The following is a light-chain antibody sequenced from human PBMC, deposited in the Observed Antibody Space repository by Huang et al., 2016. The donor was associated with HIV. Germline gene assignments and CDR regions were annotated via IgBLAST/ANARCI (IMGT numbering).Light chain of an antibody. Sequence: DIVMIQSPLSLPVTPGEPASISCRSSQSLLHTNAYNYLDWYLQKPGQSPQLLIYLGSSRASGDPDRFSGGGSGTRFSLNISRVEAEDAGIYYCMEALKTPYTFGQGTKLEIK. J-gene: IGKJ2*01. V-gene: IGKV2-28*01. CDR1: QSLLHTNAYNY. CDR3: MEALKTPYT. CDR2: LGS.